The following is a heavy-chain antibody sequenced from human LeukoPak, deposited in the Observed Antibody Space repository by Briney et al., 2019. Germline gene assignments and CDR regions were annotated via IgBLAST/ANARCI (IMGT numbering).Heavy chain of an antibody. J-gene: IGHJ4*02. D-gene: IGHD3-10*01. CDR2: IDKNGREK. V-gene: IGHV3-7*01. Sequence: GGSLRLSCTVSGFTFSKYWMRWVRQAPGKGLEWVASIDKNGREKRYVDSVEGRFTISRDNAKNSVYLQMTSLGAEDTAVYYCATYTQNFGAPGTDYWGQGTLVTVSS. CDR1: GFTFSKYW. CDR3: ATYTQNFGAPGTDY.